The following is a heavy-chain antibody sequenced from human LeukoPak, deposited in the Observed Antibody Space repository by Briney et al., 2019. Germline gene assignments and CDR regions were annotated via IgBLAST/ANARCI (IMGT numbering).Heavy chain of an antibody. Sequence: GASVKVSCKASGYTFTSYYMHWVRQAPGPGLELMGIINPSGGSTSYAQKFQGRVTMTRDTSTSTVYMELSSLRSEDTAVYYCARGRLSYNYYMDVWGKGTTVTVSS. CDR2: INPSGGST. CDR3: ARGRLSYNYYMDV. V-gene: IGHV1-46*01. CDR1: GYTFTSYY. J-gene: IGHJ6*03.